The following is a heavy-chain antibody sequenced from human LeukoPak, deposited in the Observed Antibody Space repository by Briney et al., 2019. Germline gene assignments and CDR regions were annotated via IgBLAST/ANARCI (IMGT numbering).Heavy chain of an antibody. Sequence: QTGGSLRLSCAASGFTFSTYAMSWVRQAPGKGLEWVSGISANGGSTYYADSVRGRLAISRDNSKNTLYLQMNSLRVEDTAVYYCARDHYYGSGSYYNFSDYWGQGTLVTVSS. J-gene: IGHJ4*02. CDR3: ARDHYYGSGSYYNFSDY. CDR1: GFTFSTYA. CDR2: ISANGGST. D-gene: IGHD3-10*01. V-gene: IGHV3-23*01.